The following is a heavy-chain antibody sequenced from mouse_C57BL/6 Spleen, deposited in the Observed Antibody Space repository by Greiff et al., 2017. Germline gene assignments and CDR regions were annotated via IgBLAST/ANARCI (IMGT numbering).Heavy chain of an antibody. CDR3: ARYGNSAEVDY. Sequence: VQLQESGAELVKPGASVKLSCKASGYTFTSYCINWVKQRPGKGLEWIGKIYPGSGNTYYNEKFKGKATLTADTSSSTAYMELSRLTSEDSAVXFCARYGNSAEVDYWGQGTTLTVSS. CDR1: GYTFTSYC. V-gene: IGHV1-77*01. J-gene: IGHJ2*01. D-gene: IGHD2-1*01. CDR2: IYPGSGNT.